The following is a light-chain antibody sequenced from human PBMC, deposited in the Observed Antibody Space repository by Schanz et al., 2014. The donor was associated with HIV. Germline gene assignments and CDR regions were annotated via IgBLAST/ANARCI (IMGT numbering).Light chain of an antibody. J-gene: IGKJ1*01. CDR2: GAS. Sequence: EIVLTQSPGTLSLSPGERATLFCRASQSISRNYLAWFQQKPGQAPRLLIYGASRRATGIPDRFSGSGSGTDFTLTISSVEPEDYAMYYCQQYGSPPWTFGQGTKVEVK. V-gene: IGKV3-20*01. CDR1: QSISRNY. CDR3: QQYGSPPWT.